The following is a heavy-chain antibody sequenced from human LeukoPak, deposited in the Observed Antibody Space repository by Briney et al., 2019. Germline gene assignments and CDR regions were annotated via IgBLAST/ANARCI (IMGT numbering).Heavy chain of an antibody. D-gene: IGHD4-23*01. CDR1: GGSVSSGSYY. CDR2: IYYSGST. V-gene: IGHV4-39*01. Sequence: SETLSLTCTVSGGSVSSGSYYWSWIRQPPGKGLEWIGYIYYSGSTYYNPSLKSRVTISVDTSKNQFSLKLSSVTAADTAVYYCARQTTVVTPDFDYWGQGTMVTVSS. J-gene: IGHJ4*02. CDR3: ARQTTVVTPDFDY.